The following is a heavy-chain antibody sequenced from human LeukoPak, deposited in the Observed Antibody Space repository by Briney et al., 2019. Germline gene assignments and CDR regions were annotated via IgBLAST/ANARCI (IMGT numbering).Heavy chain of an antibody. Sequence: GGSLRLSCAASGFTVSSNYMSWVRQAPGKGLEWVSVIYSGGSTYYADSVKGRFTISRDNSKNTLYLQMNSLRAEDTAVYYCAKGGYSSSWYYFDYRGQGTLVTVSS. J-gene: IGHJ4*02. CDR3: AKGGYSSSWYYFDY. CDR2: IYSGGST. V-gene: IGHV3-66*01. CDR1: GFTVSSNY. D-gene: IGHD6-13*01.